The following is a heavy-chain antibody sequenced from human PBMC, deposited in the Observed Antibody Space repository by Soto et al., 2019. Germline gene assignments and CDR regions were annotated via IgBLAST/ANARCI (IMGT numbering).Heavy chain of an antibody. CDR2: ISYDGSNK. D-gene: IGHD2-8*01. Sequence: QVQLVESGGGVVQPGRSLRLSCAASGFTFSSYGMHWVRQAPGKGLEWVAVISYDGSNKYYADSVKGRFTISRDNSKNTLYLQMNSLRAEDTAVYYCAKERLMVYAIVPPGFDPWGQGTLVTVSS. CDR3: AKERLMVYAIVPPGFDP. J-gene: IGHJ5*02. CDR1: GFTFSSYG. V-gene: IGHV3-30*18.